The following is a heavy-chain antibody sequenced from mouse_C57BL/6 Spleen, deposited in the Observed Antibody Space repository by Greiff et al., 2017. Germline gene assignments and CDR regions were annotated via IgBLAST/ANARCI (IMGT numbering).Heavy chain of an antibody. J-gene: IGHJ4*01. CDR2: FYPGSGSI. D-gene: IGHD1-1*01. CDR1: GYTFTEYT. CDR3: ARHEEGYYGSSYDYAMDY. Sequence: QVQLKESGAELVKPGASVKLSCKASGYTFTEYTIHWVKQRSGQGLEWIGWFYPGSGSIKYNEKFKDKATLTADKSSSTVYMELSRLTSEDSAVYFCARHEEGYYGSSYDYAMDYGGQGTSVTVSS. V-gene: IGHV1-62-2*01.